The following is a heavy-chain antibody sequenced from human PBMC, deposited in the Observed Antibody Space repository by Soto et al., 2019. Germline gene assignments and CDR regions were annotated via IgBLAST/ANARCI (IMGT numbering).Heavy chain of an antibody. CDR3: ARLAYTSGFTFDY. CDR2: IYYNGNT. J-gene: IGHJ4*02. Sequence: QVQLQESGPGLVKPSETLSLTCTVSGGSISSDYWTWIRQPPGERLEWIGYIYYNGNTNYNSSLKSRVTISIDTSKNQFSLTLNSVTAADTAVYFCARLAYTSGFTFDYWGRGTLVTVSS. CDR1: GGSISSDY. D-gene: IGHD5-18*01. V-gene: IGHV4-59*01.